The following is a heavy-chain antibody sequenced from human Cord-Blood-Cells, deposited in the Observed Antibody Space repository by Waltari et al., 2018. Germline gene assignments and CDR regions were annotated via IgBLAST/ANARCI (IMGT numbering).Heavy chain of an antibody. Sequence: QVQLVESGGGVVQPGRSLRLSCAASGFTFSRYAMHWVRQAPGKGLEWVAVISYDGSNKYYADSVKGRFTISRDNSKNTLYLQMNSLRAEDTAVYYCARVRGDYWGQGTLVTVSS. CDR1: GFTFSRYA. CDR3: ARVRGDY. V-gene: IGHV3-30-3*01. CDR2: ISYDGSNK. D-gene: IGHD3-10*01. J-gene: IGHJ4*02.